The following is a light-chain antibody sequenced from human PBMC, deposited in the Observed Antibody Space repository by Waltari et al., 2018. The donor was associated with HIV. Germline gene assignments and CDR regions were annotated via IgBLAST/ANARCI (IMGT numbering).Light chain of an antibody. CDR3: QEYNKWAPVT. V-gene: IGKV3-15*01. CDR1: RTVSTV. J-gene: IGKJ3*01. Sequence: EIILTQSPATLSVSQGESATLSCRASRTVSTVFAWYRQRPGQAPRLLIYSASTRASGGPARFSASGSGTEFTLTISSLQSEDFALYYCQEYNKWAPVTFGPGTRVDI. CDR2: SAS.